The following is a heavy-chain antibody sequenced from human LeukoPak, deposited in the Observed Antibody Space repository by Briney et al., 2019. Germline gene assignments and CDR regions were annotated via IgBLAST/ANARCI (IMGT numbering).Heavy chain of an antibody. CDR1: GGSISISGHY. J-gene: IGHJ4*02. CDR3: ARLGLKTPGTIY. Sequence: DTLSLTCTVSGGSISISGHYWGRIPQPPGLGLEWIVSIYYDSITFYNPFLNSRVISSVNTSDNQFSLRQTSMTAPDTAVYCCARLGLKTPGTIYWGQGTLVTVSS. CDR2: IYYDSIT. V-gene: IGHV4-39*01. D-gene: IGHD3-16*01.